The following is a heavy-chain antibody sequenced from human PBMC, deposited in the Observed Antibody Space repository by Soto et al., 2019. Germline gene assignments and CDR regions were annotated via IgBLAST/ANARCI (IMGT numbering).Heavy chain of an antibody. CDR1: GGSISSYY. J-gene: IGHJ5*02. Sequence: SETLSLTCTVSGGSISSYYWSWIRQPPGKGLEWIGYIYYSGSTNYNPSLKSRVTISVDTSKNQFSLKLSSVTAADTAVYYCASDLVTDSSGWYRENWFDPWGQGTLVTVSS. CDR2: IYYSGST. V-gene: IGHV4-59*01. CDR3: ASDLVTDSSGWYRENWFDP. D-gene: IGHD6-19*01.